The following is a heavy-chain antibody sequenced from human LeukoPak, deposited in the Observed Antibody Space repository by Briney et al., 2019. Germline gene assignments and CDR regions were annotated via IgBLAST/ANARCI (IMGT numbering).Heavy chain of an antibody. V-gene: IGHV3-23*01. CDR2: ISGIGGST. J-gene: IGHJ6*02. D-gene: IGHD6-13*01. CDR3: AKDRGLYSSSWYGGDYGMDV. CDR1: GFTFSSYA. Sequence: GGSLRLSCAASGFTFSSYAMSWVRQAPGKGLEWVSAISGIGGSTYYADSVKGRFTISRDNSKNTLYLQMNSLRAEDTAVYYCAKDRGLYSSSWYGGDYGMDVWGQGTTVTVSS.